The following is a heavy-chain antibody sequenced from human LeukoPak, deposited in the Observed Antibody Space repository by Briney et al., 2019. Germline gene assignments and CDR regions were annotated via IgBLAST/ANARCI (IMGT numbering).Heavy chain of an antibody. CDR3: AKDLNRGRSLWFGELSNWFDP. D-gene: IGHD3-10*01. J-gene: IGHJ5*02. Sequence: SVKVSCKASGGTFSSYAISWVRQAPGHGLEWMGGIIPIFGTANYAQKFQGRVTITADKSTSTAYMELSSLRSEDTAVYYCAKDLNRGRSLWFGELSNWFDPWGQGTLVTVSS. CDR2: IIPIFGTA. CDR1: GGTFSSYA. V-gene: IGHV1-69*06.